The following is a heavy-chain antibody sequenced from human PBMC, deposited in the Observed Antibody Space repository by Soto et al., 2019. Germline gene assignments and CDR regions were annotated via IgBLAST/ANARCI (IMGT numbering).Heavy chain of an antibody. Sequence: HPGGSLRLSCAASGFTFSSYAMSWVRQAPGKGLEWVSAISGSGGSTYYADSVKGRFTISRDNSKNTLYLQMNSLRAEDTAVYYCANYCSSTSCYVYGMDVWGQGTTVTVSS. D-gene: IGHD2-2*01. CDR1: GFTFSSYA. CDR3: ANYCSSTSCYVYGMDV. V-gene: IGHV3-23*01. J-gene: IGHJ6*02. CDR2: ISGSGGST.